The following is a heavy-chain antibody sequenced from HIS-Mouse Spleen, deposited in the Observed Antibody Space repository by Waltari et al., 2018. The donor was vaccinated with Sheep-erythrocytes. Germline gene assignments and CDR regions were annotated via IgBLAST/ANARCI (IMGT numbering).Heavy chain of an antibody. Sequence: VQLVESGGGLVQPGRSLRLSCAASGFSFDDYAMHWVSGIRWNSGSIGYAYSVKCRFTISRDNAKNSLYLQMNSLRAEDTALYYCAKDISRNIVVVPAAVGDYWGQGTLVTVSS. CDR1: GFSFDDYA. J-gene: IGHJ4*02. V-gene: IGHV3-9*01. D-gene: IGHD2-2*01. CDR3: AKDISRNIVVVPAAVGDY. CDR2: IRWNSGSI.